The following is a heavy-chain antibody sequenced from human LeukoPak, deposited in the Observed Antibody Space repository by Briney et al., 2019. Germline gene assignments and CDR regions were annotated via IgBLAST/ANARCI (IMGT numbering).Heavy chain of an antibody. Sequence: SETLSLTCTVSGGSVSSGSYYWSWIRQPPGKGLEWIGYIYYSGSANYNPSLKSRVTISVDTSKNQFSLKLSSVTAADTAVYYCVARDYYDSSGSNAFDIWGQGTMVTVSS. CDR3: VARDYYDSSGSNAFDI. CDR2: IYYSGSA. CDR1: GGSVSSGSYY. D-gene: IGHD3-22*01. J-gene: IGHJ3*02. V-gene: IGHV4-61*01.